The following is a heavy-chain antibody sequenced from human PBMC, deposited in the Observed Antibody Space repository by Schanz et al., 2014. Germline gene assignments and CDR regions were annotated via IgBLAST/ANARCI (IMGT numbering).Heavy chain of an antibody. Sequence: EVQLVESGGGLVKPGGSLRLSCAASTSIFNHAWMSWVRQAPGKGLEWVANIKEDGGVKDYVDSVKGRFTISRDNAKNTLYLQMTSLRAEDTAVYYCARGGPADYFDDWGQGTLVTVSS. CDR1: TSIFNHAW. CDR2: IKEDGGVK. V-gene: IGHV3-7*02. CDR3: ARGGPADYFDD. J-gene: IGHJ4*02.